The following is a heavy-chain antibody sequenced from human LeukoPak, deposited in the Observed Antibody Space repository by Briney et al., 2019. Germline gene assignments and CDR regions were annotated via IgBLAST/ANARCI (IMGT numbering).Heavy chain of an antibody. J-gene: IGHJ6*03. CDR2: IYTSGST. CDR3: ARAGYGSGSNPSYYYYMDV. D-gene: IGHD3-10*01. V-gene: IGHV4-4*07. Sequence: KTSETLSLTCTVSGGSISSYYWSWIRQPAGKGLEWIGRIYTSGSTNYNPSLKSRVTMSVDTSKNQFSLKLSSVTAADTAVYYCARAGYGSGSNPSYYYYMDVWGKGTTVTVSS. CDR1: GGSISSYY.